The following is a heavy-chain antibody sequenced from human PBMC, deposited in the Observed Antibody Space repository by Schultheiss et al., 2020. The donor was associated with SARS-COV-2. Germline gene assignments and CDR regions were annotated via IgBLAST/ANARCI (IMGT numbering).Heavy chain of an antibody. Sequence: SETLSLTCAVYGGSFSGYYWGWIRQPPGKGLEWIGSIYYSGSTYYNPSLKSRVTISVDTSKNQFSLKLSSVTAADTAVYYCAKDLSYCSSTSCYNYWGQGTLVTVSS. J-gene: IGHJ4*02. CDR3: AKDLSYCSSTSCYNY. CDR2: IYYSGST. CDR1: GGSFSGYY. V-gene: IGHV4-34*01. D-gene: IGHD2-2*02.